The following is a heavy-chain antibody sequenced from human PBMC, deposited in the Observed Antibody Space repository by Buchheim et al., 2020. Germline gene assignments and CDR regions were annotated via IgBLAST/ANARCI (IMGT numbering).Heavy chain of an antibody. CDR3: ARGSERSRPYYFDY. V-gene: IGHV3-23*01. D-gene: IGHD6-6*01. CDR1: GFTSSYA. CDR2: ISASGGTT. Sequence: EVQLLESGGGLVQEGGSLRLSCAAVGFTSSYAMTWVRQTPEKGLEWVSVISASGGTTYYADSVKGRFSISRDNSKNTLYLQMNSLRADDTAVYYCARGSERSRPYYFDYWGQGTL. J-gene: IGHJ4*02.